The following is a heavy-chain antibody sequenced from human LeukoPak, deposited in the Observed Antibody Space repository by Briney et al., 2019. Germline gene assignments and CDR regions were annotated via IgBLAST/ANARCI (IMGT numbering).Heavy chain of an antibody. CDR3: ARLFWSDSHSFDY. Sequence: PSETLSLTCIVSGGSTSSYYWSWIRQPPGKGLEWIGYIHYGGSTNYNPSLKSRVTISLDTSKNQFSLKLSSVTAADTAVYYCARLFWSDSHSFDYWGQGTLVTVSS. CDR1: GGSTSSYY. D-gene: IGHD3-3*01. CDR2: IHYGGST. V-gene: IGHV4-59*01. J-gene: IGHJ4*02.